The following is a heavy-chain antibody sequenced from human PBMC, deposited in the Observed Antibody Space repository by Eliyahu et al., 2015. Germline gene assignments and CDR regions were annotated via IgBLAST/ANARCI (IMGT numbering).Heavy chain of an antibody. Sequence: QVQLQESGPGLVKPSETLSLTCTVSGXSVSSDSYHWNWIRQPPGKGLEWIGYIHFSGGTNYNASLGSRVAISVDASKMQFSLSLSSVTAADTALYFCAREDIRSTDDAFDIWGQGTMVTVSS. V-gene: IGHV4-61*01. J-gene: IGHJ3*02. CDR2: IHFSGGT. CDR1: GXSVSSDSYH. D-gene: IGHD5-12*01. CDR3: AREDIRSTDDAFDI.